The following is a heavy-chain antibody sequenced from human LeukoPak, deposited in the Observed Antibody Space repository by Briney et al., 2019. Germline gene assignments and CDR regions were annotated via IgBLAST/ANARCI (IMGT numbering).Heavy chain of an antibody. CDR2: INHSGST. CDR1: GGSFSGYY. J-gene: IGHJ4*02. V-gene: IGHV4-34*01. CDR3: ARWTTNTLDY. D-gene: IGHD1-1*01. Sequence: SETLSLTCAVYGGSFSGYYWSWIRQPPGKGLAWIGEINHSGSTNYNPSLKSRVTISVDTSKNQFSLKLSSVTAADTAVYYCARWTTNTLDYWGQGTLVTVSS.